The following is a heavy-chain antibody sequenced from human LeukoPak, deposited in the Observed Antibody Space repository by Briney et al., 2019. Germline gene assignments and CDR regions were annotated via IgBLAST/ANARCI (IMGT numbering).Heavy chain of an antibody. D-gene: IGHD6-6*01. V-gene: IGHV4-4*02. CDR2: IYHSGST. J-gene: IGHJ6*02. CDR1: GGSISSSNW. CDR3: AREYSSSSWDYYYGMDV. Sequence: SETLSLTCAVSGGSISSSNWWSWVRQPPGKGLEWIGEIYHSGSTNYNPPLKSRVTISVDTSKNQFSLKLSSVTAADTAVYYCAREYSSSSWDYYYGMDVWGQGTTVTVSS.